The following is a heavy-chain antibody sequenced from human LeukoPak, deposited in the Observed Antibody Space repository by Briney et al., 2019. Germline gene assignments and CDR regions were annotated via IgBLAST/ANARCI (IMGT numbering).Heavy chain of an antibody. D-gene: IGHD3-16*01. J-gene: IGHJ5*02. CDR1: GGSISSGGYY. V-gene: IGHV4-31*03. Sequence: SQTLSLTCTVSGGSISSGGYYWSWIRQHPGKGLEWIGYIYYSGSTYYNPSLKSRVTISVDTSKNQFSLRLSSVTAADTAVYYCARGHDSDWGSTDLWGQGALVTVPA. CDR3: ARGHDSDWGSTDL. CDR2: IYYSGST.